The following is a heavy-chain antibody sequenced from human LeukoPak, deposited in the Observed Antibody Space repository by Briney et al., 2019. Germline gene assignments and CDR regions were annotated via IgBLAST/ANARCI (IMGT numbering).Heavy chain of an antibody. CDR1: GFTFSSDW. V-gene: IGHV3-74*01. Sequence: GGSLRLSCAASGFTFSSDWMRWVRQAPGKGLVWVSRINSDGSSTSYADSVKGRFTISRDNAKNTLYLQMNSLRAEDTAVYFCARDPPNGRGIGFDLWGQGTMVTVSS. CDR3: ARDPPNGRGIGFDL. CDR2: INSDGSST. D-gene: IGHD2-15*01. J-gene: IGHJ3*01.